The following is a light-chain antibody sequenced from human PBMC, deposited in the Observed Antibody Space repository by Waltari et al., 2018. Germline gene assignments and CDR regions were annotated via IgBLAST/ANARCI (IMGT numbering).Light chain of an antibody. V-gene: IGKV3-20*01. CDR3: QKYERLPAT. CDR1: QSVSRA. Sequence: ELVLTQSPGTLSLSPRETATLSCRASQSVSRALVWYQEKPGQAPRLLSYDASRRAPGIPDRFSGSGSGTDFSLTISRLEPEDFAVYYCQKYERLPATFGQGTKVEIK. J-gene: IGKJ1*01. CDR2: DAS.